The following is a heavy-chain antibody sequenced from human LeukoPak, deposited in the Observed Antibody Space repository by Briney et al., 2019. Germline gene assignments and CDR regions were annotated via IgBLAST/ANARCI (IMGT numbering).Heavy chain of an antibody. Sequence: GGSLRLSCAASGFTFNIYWIHWVRQAPGKGLVWVSRIDSDGSGTIYADSAKGRFTVSRDNAKNTLYLQMNSLRAEDTAVYYCARGGGDHAFDIWGQGTMVTVSS. CDR2: IDSDGSGT. CDR3: ARGGGDHAFDI. D-gene: IGHD6-25*01. V-gene: IGHV3-74*01. J-gene: IGHJ3*02. CDR1: GFTFNIYW.